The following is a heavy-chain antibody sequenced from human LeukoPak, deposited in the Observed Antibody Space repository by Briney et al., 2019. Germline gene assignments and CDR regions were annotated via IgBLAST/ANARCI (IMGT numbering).Heavy chain of an antibody. Sequence: SQTLSLTCTVSGGSISSGSYSWSWIRQPAGKGLEWIGRIYTSGSTNYNPSLKSRVTISVDTSKNQFSLKLSSVTAADTAVYYCARVGSYYASGTFYYYMDVWGKGTTVTIS. CDR2: IYTSGST. CDR3: ARVGSYYASGTFYYYMDV. CDR1: GGSISSGSYS. V-gene: IGHV4-61*02. D-gene: IGHD3-10*01. J-gene: IGHJ6*03.